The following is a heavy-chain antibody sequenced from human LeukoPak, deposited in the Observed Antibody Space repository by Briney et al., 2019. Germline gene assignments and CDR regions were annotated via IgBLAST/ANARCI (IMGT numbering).Heavy chain of an antibody. Sequence: PSETLSLTCAVYGGSFSGYYWSWNRQPPGKGLEWIGEINHSGSTNYNPSLKSRVTISVDTSKNQFSLKLSSVTAADTAVYYCARAAYCSGGSCYYNYYGMDVWGKGTTVTVSS. CDR2: INHSGST. D-gene: IGHD2-15*01. CDR3: ARAAYCSGGSCYYNYYGMDV. J-gene: IGHJ6*04. CDR1: GGSFSGYY. V-gene: IGHV4-34*01.